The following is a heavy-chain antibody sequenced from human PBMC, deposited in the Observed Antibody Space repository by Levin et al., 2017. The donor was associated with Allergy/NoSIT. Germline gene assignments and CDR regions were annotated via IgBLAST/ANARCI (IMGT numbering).Heavy chain of an antibody. CDR3: ARLGQLATISLTRYYGLDV. CDR2: IHYSGST. V-gene: IGHV4-59*01. J-gene: IGHJ6*02. Sequence: SQTLSLTCTVSGGSISTNYWSWIRQSPGKRLEYIGYIHYSGSTNYNPSLKSRVTISADTSKNRFSLKLTSVTAADTAVYYCARLGQLATISLTRYYGLDVWGPGATVTVSS. CDR1: GGSISTNY. D-gene: IGHD5-24*01.